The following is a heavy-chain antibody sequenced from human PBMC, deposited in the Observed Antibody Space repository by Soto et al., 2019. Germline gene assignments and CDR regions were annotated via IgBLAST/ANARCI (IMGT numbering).Heavy chain of an antibody. D-gene: IGHD3-10*01. J-gene: IGHJ5*01. V-gene: IGHV5-51*01. Sequence: PGESLKISCQASGYNFPGLWIAWVRQMPVKGLELMGMIYPRDSDVRYRPSFQGQVTISVDKSIQTTYLQWNSLKASDTAMYFCARQHGLSYYWFDLWGQGTRVTVSS. CDR3: ARQHGLSYYWFDL. CDR1: GYNFPGLW. CDR2: IYPRDSDV.